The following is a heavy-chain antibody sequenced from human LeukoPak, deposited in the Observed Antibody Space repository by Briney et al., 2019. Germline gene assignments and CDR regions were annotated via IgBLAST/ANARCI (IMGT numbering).Heavy chain of an antibody. Sequence: GGSPRLSCAASGFTFSSYAMSWVRQAPGKGLEWVSAISGSGGSTYYADSVKGRFTISRDNSKNTLYLQMNSLRAEDTAVYYCAKVRGYSSGSYYFDYWGQGTLVTVSS. CDR2: ISGSGGST. D-gene: IGHD6-19*01. CDR3: AKVRGYSSGSYYFDY. CDR1: GFTFSSYA. J-gene: IGHJ4*02. V-gene: IGHV3-23*01.